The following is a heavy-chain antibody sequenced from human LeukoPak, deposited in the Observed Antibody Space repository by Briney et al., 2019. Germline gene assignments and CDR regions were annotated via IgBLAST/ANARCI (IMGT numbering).Heavy chain of an antibody. Sequence: SETLSLTCAVSGGSISSSNWWSWVRQPPGKGLEWIGEIYHSGSTNYNPSLKSRVTISVDKSKNQFSLKLSSVTAADTAVYYCARASFYSNYKIDYWGQGTLVTVSS. D-gene: IGHD4-11*01. V-gene: IGHV4-4*02. CDR2: IYHSGST. J-gene: IGHJ4*02. CDR1: GGSISSSNW. CDR3: ARASFYSNYKIDY.